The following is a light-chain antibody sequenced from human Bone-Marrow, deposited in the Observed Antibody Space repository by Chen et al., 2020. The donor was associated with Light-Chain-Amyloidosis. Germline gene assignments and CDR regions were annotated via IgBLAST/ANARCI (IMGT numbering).Light chain of an antibody. J-gene: IGKJ4*01. CDR2: WAS. CDR1: QSVLYSSNNKDS. V-gene: IGKV4-1*01. Sequence: IEMNQSPDSLAVSLGERATINCKSSQSVLYSSNNKDSLAWYQQKPGQPPKLVIYWASVRESGVPDRFSGSGSGTDFTLTISSLQAEDVAVYYCQQYYATPLTFGGGTKVHIK. CDR3: QQYYATPLT.